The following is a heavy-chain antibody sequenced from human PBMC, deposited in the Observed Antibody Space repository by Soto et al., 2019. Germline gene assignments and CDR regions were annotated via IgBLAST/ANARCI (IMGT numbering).Heavy chain of an antibody. CDR2: INHSGST. Sequence: SETLSLTCAVYGGSFSGYYWSWIRQPPGKGLEWIGEINHSGSTNYNPPLKSRVTISVDTSKNQFSLKLSSVTAADTAVYYCARGLTRAGGGMDVWGQGTTVTVSS. D-gene: IGHD2-8*02. CDR3: ARGLTRAGGGMDV. J-gene: IGHJ6*02. CDR1: GGSFSGYY. V-gene: IGHV4-34*01.